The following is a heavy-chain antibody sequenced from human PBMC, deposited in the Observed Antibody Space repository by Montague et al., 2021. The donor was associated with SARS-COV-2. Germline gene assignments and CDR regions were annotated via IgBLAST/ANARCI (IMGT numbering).Heavy chain of an antibody. J-gene: IGHJ5*02. CDR2: IYYSGST. CDR3: ARQKRRITIFGVVIPPVLPWFDP. V-gene: IGHV4-39*01. CDR1: GGSISSSSYY. D-gene: IGHD3-3*01. Sequence: SETLSLTCTVSGGSISSSSYYRGWIRQPPGKGLGWIGSIYYSGSTYYNPSLKSRVTISVDTSKNQFSLKLSSVTAADTAVYYCARQKRRITIFGVVIPPVLPWFDPWGQGTLVTVSS.